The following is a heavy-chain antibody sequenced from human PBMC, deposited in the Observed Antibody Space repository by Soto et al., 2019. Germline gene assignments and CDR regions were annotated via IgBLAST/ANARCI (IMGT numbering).Heavy chain of an antibody. CDR1: GFSLSTSGVG. Sequence: QITLKESGPTLVKPTQTLTLTCTFSGFSLSTSGVGVGWIRQPPGKALEWLALIYWDDDKRYTPSLKSRLTITKDTSKNQVVLTMTNMDPVDTATYHCAHRRGGWYYFDYWGQGTLVTVSS. J-gene: IGHJ4*02. D-gene: IGHD6-19*01. V-gene: IGHV2-5*02. CDR3: AHRRGGWYYFDY. CDR2: IYWDDDK.